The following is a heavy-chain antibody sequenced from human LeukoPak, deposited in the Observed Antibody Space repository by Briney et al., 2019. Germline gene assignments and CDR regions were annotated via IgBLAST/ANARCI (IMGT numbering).Heavy chain of an antibody. D-gene: IGHD3-22*01. CDR3: ALGLLLDY. CDR2: IYYIGST. CDR1: GGSISSSSYY. Sequence: PSETLSLTCTVSGGSISSSSYYWGWIRQPPGKGLEWIGSIYYIGSTYYNPSLKSRVTISVDTSKNQVSLKLSSVTAADTAVYYCALGLLLDYWDQGALVTVFS. V-gene: IGHV4-39*01. J-gene: IGHJ4*02.